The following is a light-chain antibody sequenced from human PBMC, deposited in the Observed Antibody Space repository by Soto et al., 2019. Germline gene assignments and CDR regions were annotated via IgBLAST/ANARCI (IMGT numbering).Light chain of an antibody. J-gene: IGKJ1*01. Sequence: EIVMTQSPAILSVSQGERATLSCRATQSVATNLAWYQQKPGQAPRLLIYGASTRATGIPARFSGSGSGTEFTLTISSLQSVDFAVYSCQQYNNWPWTFGQGTKVDIK. CDR2: GAS. CDR1: QSVATN. CDR3: QQYNNWPWT. V-gene: IGKV3-15*01.